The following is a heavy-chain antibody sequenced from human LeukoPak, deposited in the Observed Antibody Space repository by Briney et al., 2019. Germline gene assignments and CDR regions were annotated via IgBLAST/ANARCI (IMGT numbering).Heavy chain of an antibody. CDR3: ARGPTLGGTYFDS. J-gene: IGHJ4*02. Sequence: PSETLSLICTVSGGFISNYYWSWIRQPAGKEPEWIGRIHSSGSTLYNPSLKSRVTVSVDTSKNQFSLRLTSATAADTAVYYCARGPTLGGTYFDSWGQGTLVTVSS. D-gene: IGHD2-15*01. CDR2: IHSSGST. V-gene: IGHV4-4*07. CDR1: GGFISNYY.